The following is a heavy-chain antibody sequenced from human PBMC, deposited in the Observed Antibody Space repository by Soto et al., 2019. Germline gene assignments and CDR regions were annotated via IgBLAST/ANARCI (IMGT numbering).Heavy chain of an antibody. CDR2: IYYGGNT. J-gene: IGHJ5*02. V-gene: IGHV4-59*01. CDR3: ARDRYTTGWYYFDP. CDR1: GGSMSSYY. D-gene: IGHD6-19*01. Sequence: SETLSLTCTVSGGSMSSYYWSWIRQPPGKGLEWIGYIYYGGNTNYNPSLKSRVTISLDTSKNQFSLKLSSVTAADTAAYYCARDRYTTGWYYFDPWGQGTLVTVSS.